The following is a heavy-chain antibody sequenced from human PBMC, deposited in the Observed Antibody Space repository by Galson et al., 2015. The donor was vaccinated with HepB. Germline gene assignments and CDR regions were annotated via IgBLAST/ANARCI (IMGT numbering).Heavy chain of an antibody. CDR2: IIPIFGTA. V-gene: IGHV1-69*13. Sequence: SVKVSCKASGGTFSSYAISWVRQAPGQGLEWMGGIIPIFGTANYAQKFQGRVTITADESTSTAFMELSSLRSEDTAVYYCARTLFSSGYYAQPSYYYMDVWGKGTTVTVSS. CDR3: ARTLFSSGYYAQPSYYYMDV. J-gene: IGHJ6*03. D-gene: IGHD3-22*01. CDR1: GGTFSSYA.